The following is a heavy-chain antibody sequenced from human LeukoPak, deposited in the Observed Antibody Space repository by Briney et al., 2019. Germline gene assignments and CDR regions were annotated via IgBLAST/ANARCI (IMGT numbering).Heavy chain of an antibody. CDR1: GFTFSSYG. Sequence: PGGSLRLSCAASGFTFSSYGMHWVRQAPGKGLEWVAVIWYDGSNKYYADSVKGRFTISRDNSKNSLFLQMNSLRTEDTALYYCAKGVLFGELRGAFDIWGQGTMVTVSS. CDR3: AKGVLFGELRGAFDI. J-gene: IGHJ3*02. V-gene: IGHV3-33*03. D-gene: IGHD3-10*02. CDR2: IWYDGSNK.